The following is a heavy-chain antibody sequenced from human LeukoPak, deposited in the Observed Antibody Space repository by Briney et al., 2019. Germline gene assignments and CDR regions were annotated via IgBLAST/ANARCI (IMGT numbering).Heavy chain of an antibody. CDR2: INHSGST. CDR1: GGSFSGYY. CDR3: ARLYIGGYSRSTNYNWFDP. Sequence: SETLSLTCAVYGGSFSGYYWSWIRQPPGKGLEWIGEINHSGSTHYNPSIKSRVTISVDTSKNHFPLKLTFVPPADTAVYYCARLYIGGYSRSTNYNWFDPWGQGTLVTVSS. J-gene: IGHJ5*02. V-gene: IGHV4-34*01. D-gene: IGHD6-13*01.